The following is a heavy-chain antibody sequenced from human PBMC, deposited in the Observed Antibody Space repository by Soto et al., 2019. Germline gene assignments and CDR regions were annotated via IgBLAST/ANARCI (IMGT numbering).Heavy chain of an antibody. J-gene: IGHJ4*02. CDR3: AKDSDY. V-gene: IGHV3-9*01. CDR2: ISWNSGSI. Sequence: GGSLRLSCAASGFTFDDYAMHWVRQAPGKGLEWVSGISWNSGSIGYADSVKGRFTISRDNAKNSLYLQMNSLRAEDTALYYCAKDSDYWGQGTLVTVSS. CDR1: GFTFDDYA.